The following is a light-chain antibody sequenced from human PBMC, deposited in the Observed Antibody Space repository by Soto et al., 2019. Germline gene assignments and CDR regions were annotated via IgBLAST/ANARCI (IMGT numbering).Light chain of an antibody. Sequence: QSALTQPRSVSGSPGQSVTISCTGTSSDVGDYNYVSWYQQQPGKAPKLMIYDVRKRPSGVPDRFSGSKSGNTASLTISGLQVEDEADYYCCSYAGTYTFVVFGGGTKLTVL. CDR1: SSDVGDYNY. CDR2: DVR. CDR3: CSYAGTYTFVV. J-gene: IGLJ2*01. V-gene: IGLV2-11*01.